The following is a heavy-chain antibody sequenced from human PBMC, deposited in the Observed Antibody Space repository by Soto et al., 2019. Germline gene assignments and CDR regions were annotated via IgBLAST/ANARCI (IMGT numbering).Heavy chain of an antibody. D-gene: IGHD3-10*01. CDR1: GGSFSGYY. CDR2: INHIGST. J-gene: IGHJ4*02. Sequence: SETLSLTCAVYGGSFSGYYWSWIRQPPGKGLEWIGEINHIGSTNYNPSLKSRVTISVDTSKNQFSLKRSSVTAPEQAVYYCARGTADYYGSGSYTLYWGQGTLVTVSS. CDR3: ARGTADYYGSGSYTLY. V-gene: IGHV4-34*01.